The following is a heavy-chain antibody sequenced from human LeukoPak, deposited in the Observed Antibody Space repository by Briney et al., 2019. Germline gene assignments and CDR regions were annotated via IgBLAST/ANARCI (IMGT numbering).Heavy chain of an antibody. Sequence: SETLSFTCTVSGGSISSYYWSWIRQPPGKGLEWIGYIYYSGSTNYNPSLKSRVTISVDTSKNQFSLKLSSVTAADTAVYYCASLPGYSGSFWAFDIWGQGTMVTVSS. CDR1: GGSISSYY. D-gene: IGHD1-26*01. CDR2: IYYSGST. V-gene: IGHV4-59*08. CDR3: ASLPGYSGSFWAFDI. J-gene: IGHJ3*02.